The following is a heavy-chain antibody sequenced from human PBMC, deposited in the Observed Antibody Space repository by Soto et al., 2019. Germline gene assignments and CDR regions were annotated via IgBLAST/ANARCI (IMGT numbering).Heavy chain of an antibody. CDR2: INTYNGMT. V-gene: IGHV1-18*01. J-gene: IGHJ4*02. D-gene: IGHD5-12*01. Sequence: QVQLVQSGGEVKKPGASVTVSCKASGYTFINYHITWVRQAPGQGLEWMAWINTYNGMTDYAQKFQGRVTLTRETSPSTAYMELRNLGSDATAVYFCAKSPRGEMATDWGQGTLVTVSS. CDR3: AKSPRGEMATD. CDR1: GYTFINYH.